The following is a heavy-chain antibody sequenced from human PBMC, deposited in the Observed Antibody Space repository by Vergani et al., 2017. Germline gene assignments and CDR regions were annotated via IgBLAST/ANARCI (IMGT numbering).Heavy chain of an antibody. CDR1: GGSISSYY. J-gene: IGHJ5*02. CDR3: ARLGVGLSRGWFDP. V-gene: IGHV4-59*08. D-gene: IGHD3-3*01. Sequence: QVQLQESGPGLVKPSATLSLTCTVSGGSISSYYWSWIRQPPGKGLEWIGYIYYSGSTNYNPSLKSRVTISVDTSKNQFSLKLSSVTAADTAVYYCARLGVGLSRGWFDPWGQGTLVTVSS. CDR2: IYYSGST.